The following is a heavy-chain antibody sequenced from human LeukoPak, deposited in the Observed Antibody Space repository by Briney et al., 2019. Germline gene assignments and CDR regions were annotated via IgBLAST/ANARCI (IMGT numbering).Heavy chain of an antibody. J-gene: IGHJ3*02. V-gene: IGHV3-73*01. CDR1: GFTFSGSA. CDR3: TQTGDHHAFDI. CDR2: IRSKANSYAT. D-gene: IGHD2-21*01. Sequence: AGGSLRLSCAASGFTFSGSAMHWVRQASGKGLEWVGRIRSKANSYATAYAASVKGRFTISRDDSKNTAYLQMNSLKTEDTAVYYCTQTGDHHAFDIWGQGTMVTVSS.